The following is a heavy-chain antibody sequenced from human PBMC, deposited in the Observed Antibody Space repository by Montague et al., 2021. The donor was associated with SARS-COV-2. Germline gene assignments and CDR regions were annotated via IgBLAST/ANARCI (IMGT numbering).Heavy chain of an antibody. J-gene: IGHJ6*02. CDR3: ARDGVTHVGYYYSYGMDV. CDR2: IKQDGSEK. CDR1: GFTFSSYW. D-gene: IGHD2-21*02. Sequence: SLRLSCAASGFTFSSYWMSWVRQAPGKGLEWVANIKQDGSEKYYVDSVKGRFSISRDNAKNSLYLQMNSLRAEDTAVYYCARDGVTHVGYYYSYGMDVWGQGTTVTVSS. V-gene: IGHV3-7*03.